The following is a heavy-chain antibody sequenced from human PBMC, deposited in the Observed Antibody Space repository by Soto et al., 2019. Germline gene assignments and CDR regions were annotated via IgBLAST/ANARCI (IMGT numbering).Heavy chain of an antibody. Sequence: EEQLLESGGGLIQPGGSLRLACAASGFTFSSYAMTWVRQAPGKGLEWVSSISFSDGGTYYADSVKGRLTISRDNSKNTLFLQMNSLRVEDTAVYYCVKDDRSLCRRYFDLWGRGTLVTVSS. J-gene: IGHJ2*01. CDR3: VKDDRSLCRRYFDL. V-gene: IGHV3-23*01. CDR1: GFTFSSYA. D-gene: IGHD3-10*01. CDR2: ISFSDGGT.